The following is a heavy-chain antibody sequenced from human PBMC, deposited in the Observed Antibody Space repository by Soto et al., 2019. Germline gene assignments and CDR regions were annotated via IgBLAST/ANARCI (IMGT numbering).Heavy chain of an antibody. Sequence: ASVKVSCKASGYTFTSYYMHWVRQAPGQGLEWMGIINPSGGSPSYAQKFQGRVTMTRDTSTSTVYMELSSLRSENTAVYYCAAIKVAVAGRRFGAFDIWGQGTMVTVSS. D-gene: IGHD6-19*01. CDR2: INPSGGSP. CDR3: AAIKVAVAGRRFGAFDI. J-gene: IGHJ3*02. V-gene: IGHV1-46*03. CDR1: GYTFTSYY.